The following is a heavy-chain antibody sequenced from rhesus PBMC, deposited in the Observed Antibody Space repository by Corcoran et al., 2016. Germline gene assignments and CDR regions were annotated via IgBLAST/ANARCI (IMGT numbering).Heavy chain of an antibody. CDR2: ISGSGGNN. V-gene: IGHV4-173*01. CDR3: TQSGYLDY. D-gene: IGHD3S6*01. CDR1: GGSISSNW. J-gene: IGHJ4*01. Sequence: QLQLQESGPGLVKPSETLSLTCAVSGGSISSNWWNWIRQPPGKGLEWIGRISGSGGNNSYNPSLKSRVTISTDTSKNQLSLKLISVTAADTAVYYCTQSGYLDYWGQGVLVTVSS.